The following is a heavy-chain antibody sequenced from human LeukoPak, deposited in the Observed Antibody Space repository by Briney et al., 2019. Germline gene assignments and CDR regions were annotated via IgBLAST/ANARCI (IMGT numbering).Heavy chain of an antibody. CDR1: GFTFNDYY. CDR3: ARERYDYVWGSYRYFFDY. CDR2: ISSSGTTI. V-gene: IGHV3-11*01. D-gene: IGHD3-16*02. J-gene: IGHJ4*02. Sequence: GGSLRLSCAASGFTFNDYYMSWIHQAPGKGLEWVSYISSSGTTIYYADSVKGRFTISRDNAKNSLYLQMTSLRAEDTALYYCARERYDYVWGSYRYFFDYWGQGTLVTVSS.